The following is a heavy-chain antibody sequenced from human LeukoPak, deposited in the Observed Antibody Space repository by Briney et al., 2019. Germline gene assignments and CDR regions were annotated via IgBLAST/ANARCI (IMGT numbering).Heavy chain of an antibody. CDR3: ARGEFAWIQGSYGMNV. V-gene: IGHV3-7*01. CDR1: GFTFSDYW. J-gene: IGHJ6*02. CDR2: IKQDGSDK. Sequence: GGSLRLSCTASGFTFSDYWTSWVRQAPGKGPEWVANIKQDGSDKYYVDSVKGRFTISRDNAKNALFLQVNSLRPEDTAVYYCARGEFAWIQGSYGMNVWGQGTTVTVSS. D-gene: IGHD5-18*01.